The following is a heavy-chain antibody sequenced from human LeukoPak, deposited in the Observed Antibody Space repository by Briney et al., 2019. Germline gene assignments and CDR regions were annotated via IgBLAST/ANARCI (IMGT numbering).Heavy chain of an antibody. CDR2: ISGPGADT. D-gene: IGHD1-1*01. J-gene: IGHJ5*02. CDR1: GFTFSTYA. CDR3: AKMSGTYGTTSRVFEP. V-gene: IGHV3-23*01. Sequence: GGSLRLSCAASGFTFSTYAISWVRQAPGKGLEWVSAISGPGADTYNADSVKGRFTISRDNSKNTLYLQMNSLRAEDAAVYFCAKMSGTYGTTSRVFEPWGQGTLVTVSS.